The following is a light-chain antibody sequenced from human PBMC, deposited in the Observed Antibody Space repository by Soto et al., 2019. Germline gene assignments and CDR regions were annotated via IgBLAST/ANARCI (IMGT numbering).Light chain of an antibody. CDR2: GAS. CDR1: PSIANS. J-gene: IGKJ1*01. Sequence: EIVLTQSPGTLSLSPCERASLSFRASPSIANSLAWYQQKPGQAPRLLIFGASNRATGIPDRFSGSGSGTDFTLTISRLEPEDFEVYHCQQYGGSPRTFGQGTKVDIK. CDR3: QQYGGSPRT. V-gene: IGKV3-20*01.